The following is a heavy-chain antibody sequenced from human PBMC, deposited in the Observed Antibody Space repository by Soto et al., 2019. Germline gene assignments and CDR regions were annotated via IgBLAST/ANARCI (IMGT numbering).Heavy chain of an antibody. J-gene: IGHJ6*03. Sequence: GSLRLSCAASGFTFSSYAMSWVRQAPGKGLEWVSAISGSGGSTYYADSVKGRFTISRDNSKNTLYLQMNSLRAEDTAVYYCAKHPRYCSSTSCPTIYYYYMDVWGKGTTVTVSS. V-gene: IGHV3-23*01. CDR3: AKHPRYCSSTSCPTIYYYYMDV. CDR1: GFTFSSYA. D-gene: IGHD2-2*01. CDR2: ISGSGGST.